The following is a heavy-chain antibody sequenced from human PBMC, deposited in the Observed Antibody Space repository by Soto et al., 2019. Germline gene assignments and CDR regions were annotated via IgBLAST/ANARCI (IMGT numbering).Heavy chain of an antibody. CDR1: GGSISSSNW. J-gene: IGHJ5*02. V-gene: IGHV4-4*02. CDR3: ASRNSIVVVPAAMYNWFDP. D-gene: IGHD2-2*01. CDR2: IYHSGST. Sequence: TLSLTCAVSGGSISSSNWWSWVRQPPGKGLEWIGEIYHSGSTNYNPSLKSRVTISVDKSKNQFSLKLSSVTAADTAVYYCASRNSIVVVPAAMYNWFDPWGQGTLVTVSS.